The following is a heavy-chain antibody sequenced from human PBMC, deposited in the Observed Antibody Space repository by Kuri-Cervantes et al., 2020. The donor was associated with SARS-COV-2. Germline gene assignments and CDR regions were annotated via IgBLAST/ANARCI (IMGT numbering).Heavy chain of an antibody. CDR3: ARAGTSGSYLVY. V-gene: IGHV3-20*04. D-gene: IGHD1-26*01. J-gene: IGHJ4*02. CDR1: GFIFDDYG. CDR2: INWNGVRT. Sequence: GGSLRLSCAASGFIFDDYGMSWVRQAPGKGLEWVSGINWNGVRTGYTDSVKGRFTISRDNAKNSLFLQMNSLRAEDTAFYYCARAGTSGSYLVYWGQGTLVTVSS.